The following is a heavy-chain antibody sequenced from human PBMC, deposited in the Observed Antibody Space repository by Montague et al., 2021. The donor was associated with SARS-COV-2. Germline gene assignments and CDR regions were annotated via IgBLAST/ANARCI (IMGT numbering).Heavy chain of an antibody. J-gene: IGHJ4*02. D-gene: IGHD5-18*01. CDR2: VDYSGNT. V-gene: IGHV4-39*02. Sequence: SETLSLTCTVSGGSISSCSDYWSWIRPSPGKGLEWIAYVDYSGNTYYSPYVKSRITIAMDTSKNHFYLNLMSVTAADTDLYYCASGEYSYGLDYWGQGTLVTVSS. CDR1: GGSISSCSDY. CDR3: ASGEYSYGLDY.